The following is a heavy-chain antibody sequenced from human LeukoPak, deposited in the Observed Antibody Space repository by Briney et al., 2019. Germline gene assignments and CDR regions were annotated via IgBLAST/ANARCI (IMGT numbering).Heavy chain of an antibody. CDR1: GGTFSSYA. J-gene: IGHJ4*02. CDR2: IIPILGIA. CDR3: ARATPPSGSYYNHDDY. V-gene: IGHV1-69*04. Sequence: SVKVSCKASGGTFSSYAISWVRQAPGQGLEWMGRIIPILGIANYAQKFQGRVTITADKSTSTAYMELSSLRSEDTAVYYCARATPPSGSYYNHDDYWGQGTLVTVSS. D-gene: IGHD3-10*01.